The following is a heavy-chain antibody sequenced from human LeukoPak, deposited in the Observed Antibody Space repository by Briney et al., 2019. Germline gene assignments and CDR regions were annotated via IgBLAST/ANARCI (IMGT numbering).Heavy chain of an antibody. CDR2: ISGSGGST. V-gene: IGHV3-23*01. CDR1: GFTFSSYA. J-gene: IGHJ6*02. CDR3: AKVFIAAANYYYYGRDV. Sequence: GGSLRLSCAASGFTFSSYAMSWVCQAPGKGLEWVSAISGSGGSTYYADSVKGRFTISRDNSKNTLYLQMNSLRAEDTAVYYCAKVFIAAANYYYYGRDVWGQGPRVTVPS. D-gene: IGHD6-13*01.